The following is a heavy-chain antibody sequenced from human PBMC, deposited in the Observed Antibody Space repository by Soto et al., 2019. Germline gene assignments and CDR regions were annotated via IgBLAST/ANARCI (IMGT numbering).Heavy chain of an antibody. D-gene: IGHD3-9*01. V-gene: IGHV3-30*18. CDR2: ISYDGSNK. J-gene: IGHJ4*02. CDR3: AKPYYDILTGPQALDY. Sequence: QVQLVESGGGVVQPGRSLRLSYAASGFTFSSYGMHWVRQAPGKGLEWVAVISYDGSNKYYADSVKGRFTISRDNSKNTLYLQMNSLRAEDTAVYYCAKPYYDILTGPQALDYWGQGTLFTVSS. CDR1: GFTFSSYG.